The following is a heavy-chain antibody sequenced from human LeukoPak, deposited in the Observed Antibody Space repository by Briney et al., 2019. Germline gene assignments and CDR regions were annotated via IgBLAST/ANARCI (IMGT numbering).Heavy chain of an antibody. Sequence: SETLSLTCTVSGGSISSGGYYWSWIRQPPGKGLEWIGYIYHSGSTYYNPSLKSRVTISVDRSKNQFSLKLSSVTAADTAVYYCARGPSLGYCSGGSCPLVYWGQGTLVTVSS. V-gene: IGHV4-30-2*01. CDR2: IYHSGST. D-gene: IGHD2-15*01. CDR3: ARGPSLGYCSGGSCPLVY. CDR1: GGSISSGGYY. J-gene: IGHJ4*02.